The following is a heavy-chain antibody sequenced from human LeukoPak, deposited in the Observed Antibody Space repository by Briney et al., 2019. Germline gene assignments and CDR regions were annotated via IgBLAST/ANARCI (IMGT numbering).Heavy chain of an antibody. J-gene: IGHJ4*02. V-gene: IGHV1-18*01. CDR1: GYTFTSYG. CDR3: ARVHDYGDYFDY. CDR2: ISAYNGNT. Sequence: ASVKVSCKASGYTFTSYGISWVRQAPRQGLEWMGWISAYNGNTNYAQKLQGRVTMTTDTSTSTAYMELRSLRSDDTAVYYCARVHDYGDYFDYWGQGTLVTVSS. D-gene: IGHD4-17*01.